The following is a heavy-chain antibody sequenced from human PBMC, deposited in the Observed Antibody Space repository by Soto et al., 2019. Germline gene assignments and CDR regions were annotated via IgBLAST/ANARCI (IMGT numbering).Heavy chain of an antibody. V-gene: IGHV4-39*01. Sequence: SETLSLTCTVSGGSISSSSYYWGWIRQPPGKGLEWIGSIYYSGSTYYNPSLKSRVTISVDTSKNQFSLKLSSVTAADTAVYYCARHGYSGSYSADYYYYGMDVWGQGTTVTVSS. J-gene: IGHJ6*02. D-gene: IGHD1-26*01. CDR2: IYYSGST. CDR1: GGSISSSSYY. CDR3: ARHGYSGSYSADYYYYGMDV.